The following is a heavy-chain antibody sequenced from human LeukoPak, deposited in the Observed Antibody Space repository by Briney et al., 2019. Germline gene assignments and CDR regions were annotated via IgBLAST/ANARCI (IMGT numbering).Heavy chain of an antibody. CDR1: GGTFSSYA. V-gene: IGHV1-69*04. CDR2: IIPILGIA. Sequence: ASVKVSCKASGGTFSSYAISWVRQAPGQGLEWMGRIIPILGIAIYAQKFQGRVTMTEDTSTDTAYMELGSLRSEDTAVYYCATRLILTEVGMFDYWGQGTLVTVSS. CDR3: ATRLILTEVGMFDY. D-gene: IGHD3-9*01. J-gene: IGHJ4*02.